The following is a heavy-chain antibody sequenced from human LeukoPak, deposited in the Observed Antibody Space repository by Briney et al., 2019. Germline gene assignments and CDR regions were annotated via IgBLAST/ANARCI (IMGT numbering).Heavy chain of an antibody. Sequence: GGSLRLSCAASGFTFSSYGMHWVRQAPGKGLEWVAFIRYDGSNKYYADSVKGRFTISRDNSKNTLYLQMNSLRAEDTAVYYCAREETYYDILTGYYNVISNYFDYWGQGTLVTVSS. CDR3: AREETYYDILTGYYNVISNYFDY. CDR2: IRYDGSNK. J-gene: IGHJ4*02. D-gene: IGHD3-9*01. CDR1: GFTFSSYG. V-gene: IGHV3-30*02.